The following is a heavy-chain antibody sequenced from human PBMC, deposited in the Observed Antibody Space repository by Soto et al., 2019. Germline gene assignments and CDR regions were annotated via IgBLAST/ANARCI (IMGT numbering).Heavy chain of an antibody. CDR1: GFTFSSYS. J-gene: IGHJ5*02. D-gene: IGHD5-18*01. CDR2: ISSSSSYI. CDR3: ARDGLTDSAGWFDP. Sequence: EVQLVESGGGLVKPGGSLRLSCAASGFTFSSYSMNWVRQAPGKGLEWVSSISSSSSYIYYADSVKGRFTISRDNTKNSLYLQMNSLRAEDTAVYYCARDGLTDSAGWFDPWGQGNLVTVSS. V-gene: IGHV3-21*01.